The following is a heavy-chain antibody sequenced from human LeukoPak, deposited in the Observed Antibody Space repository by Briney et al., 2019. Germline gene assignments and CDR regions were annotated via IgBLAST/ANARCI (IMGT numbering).Heavy chain of an antibody. J-gene: IGHJ4*02. CDR2: VSGSAGST. CDR3: ARGGYSYGVDY. D-gene: IGHD5-18*01. Sequence: GGSLRLSCAASGFTFSSYAMSWVRQAPGKGLEWVSAVSGSAGSTYYADSVKGRFTISRDNAKNTLYLQMNSLRAEDTAVYYCARGGYSYGVDYWGQGTLVTVSS. V-gene: IGHV3-23*01. CDR1: GFTFSSYA.